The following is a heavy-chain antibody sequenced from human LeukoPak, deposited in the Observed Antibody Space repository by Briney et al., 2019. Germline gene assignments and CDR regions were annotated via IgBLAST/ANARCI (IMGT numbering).Heavy chain of an antibody. CDR3: ARDYSSSYFDY. CDR1: GYTFTGYY. Sequence: ASVKVSCTASGYTFTGYYMHWVRQAPGQGLEWMGWINTNTGNPTYAQGFTGRFVFSLDTSVSTAYLQISSLKAEDTAVYYCARDYSSSYFDYWGQGTLVTVSS. J-gene: IGHJ4*02. D-gene: IGHD6-6*01. CDR2: INTNTGNP. V-gene: IGHV7-4-1*02.